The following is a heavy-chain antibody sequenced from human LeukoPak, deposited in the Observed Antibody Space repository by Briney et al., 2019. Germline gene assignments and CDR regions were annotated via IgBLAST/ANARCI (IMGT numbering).Heavy chain of an antibody. CDR2: ISGSGGSA. D-gene: IGHD6-6*01. V-gene: IGHV3-23*01. Sequence: HPGGSLRLSCAASGFTFSSYAMSWVRQAPGKGLEWVSAISGSGGSAYYADSVKGRFTISRDNSKNTLYLQMNSLRAEDTAVYYCAKDKGIGGCGSSSCYYYYMDVWGKGTTVTVSS. J-gene: IGHJ6*03. CDR1: GFTFSSYA. CDR3: AKDKGIGGCGSSSCYYYYMDV.